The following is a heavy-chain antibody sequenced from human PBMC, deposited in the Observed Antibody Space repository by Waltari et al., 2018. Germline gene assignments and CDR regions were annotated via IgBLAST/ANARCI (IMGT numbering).Heavy chain of an antibody. CDR2: ILPILGVT. J-gene: IGHJ5*02. CDR1: GGTFLTYS. CDR3: ARGPVASGSYDP. V-gene: IGHV1-69*04. D-gene: IGHD3-10*01. Sequence: QVQLVQSGAEVKKPGSSVRVSCKASGGTFLTYSIPWVRPAPGQGLEWVGRILPILGVTNYAPKFQGRLTITADNSSSTVSMELSSLTSDDTALYYCARGPVASGSYDPWGQGTLVTVSS.